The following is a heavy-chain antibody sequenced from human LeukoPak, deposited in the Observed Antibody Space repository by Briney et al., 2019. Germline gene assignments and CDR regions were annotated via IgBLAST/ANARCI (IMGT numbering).Heavy chain of an antibody. CDR3: ARTTSFTASGYDY. D-gene: IGHD6-25*01. CDR2: MNPNNGDS. CDR1: GYTFTNYH. Sequence: ASVKVSCKASGYTFTNYHINWVRQATGQGLEWMGWMNPNNGDSGYAQKFQGRVTITGDTSISTSNMELRSLRSDDTAVYFCARTTSFTASGYDYWGQGTLVTVSS. J-gene: IGHJ4*02. V-gene: IGHV1-8*03.